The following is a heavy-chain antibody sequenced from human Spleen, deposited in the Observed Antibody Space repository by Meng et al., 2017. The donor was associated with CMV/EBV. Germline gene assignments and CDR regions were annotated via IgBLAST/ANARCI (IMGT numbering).Heavy chain of an antibody. J-gene: IGHJ4*02. CDR3: ARGQISLIVVVPFDY. Sequence: ETLSLTCAASGFTFSSYSMNWVRQVPGKGLEWVSGISWNGGTIGYADSVKGRFTISRDNAKNSLYLQMNSLRAEDTALYYCARGQISLIVVVPFDYWGQGILVTVSS. D-gene: IGHD3-22*01. CDR1: GFTFSSYS. V-gene: IGHV3-20*04. CDR2: ISWNGGTI.